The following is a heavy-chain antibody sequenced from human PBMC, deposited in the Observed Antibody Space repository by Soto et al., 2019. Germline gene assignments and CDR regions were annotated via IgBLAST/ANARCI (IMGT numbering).Heavy chain of an antibody. J-gene: IGHJ5*02. CDR1: GPILSSYA. D-gene: IGHD3-3*01. CDR3: AKDRYYDFWSASDFDP. CDR2: ISGSGESI. Sequence: EVQLLESGGGLVQPGGSLRLSCAASGPILSSYAMNWVRQAPGKGLEWVSGISGSGESIYYADSVKGRFTISRDNSKNTLYLQMNSLRAEDTAAYYCAKDRYYDFWSASDFDPWGQGTLVTVSS. V-gene: IGHV3-23*01.